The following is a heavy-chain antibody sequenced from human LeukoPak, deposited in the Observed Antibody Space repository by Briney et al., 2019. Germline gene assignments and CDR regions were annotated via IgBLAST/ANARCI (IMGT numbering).Heavy chain of an antibody. V-gene: IGHV4-30-2*03. CDR3: ARLYYDFWSGYYEEDY. Sequence: SETLSLTCTVSGGSINSGGYYWTWIRQPPGEGLEWIAYFSHSGSTFYNPSLKSRVTISVDTSKNQFSLKLSSVTAADTAVYYCARLYYDFWSGYYEEDYWGQGTLVTVSS. CDR1: GGSINSGGYY. CDR2: FSHSGST. D-gene: IGHD3-3*01. J-gene: IGHJ4*02.